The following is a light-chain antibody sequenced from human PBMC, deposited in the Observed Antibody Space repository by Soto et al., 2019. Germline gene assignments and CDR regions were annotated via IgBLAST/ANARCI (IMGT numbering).Light chain of an antibody. CDR3: QQYANPPPYT. CDR1: QDISNY. CDR2: DAS. Sequence: DIQMTQSPSSLSASVGDRVTITCQASQDISNYLNWYQQKPGKAPKLLIYDASNLETGVPSRFSGSGSGTDFTFTISSLQPEDIATYYCQQYANPPPYTFGQWTKLEIK. J-gene: IGKJ2*01. V-gene: IGKV1-33*01.